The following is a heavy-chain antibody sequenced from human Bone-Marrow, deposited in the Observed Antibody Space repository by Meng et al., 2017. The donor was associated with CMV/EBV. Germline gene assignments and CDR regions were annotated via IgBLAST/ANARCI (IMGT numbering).Heavy chain of an antibody. D-gene: IGHD3-22*01. Sequence: GGSLRLSCAASGFTFDDYAMHWVRQAPGKGLEWVSGISWNSGSIGYADSVKGRFTISRDNAKNSLYLQMNSLRAEDTALYYCAKDSGYYYDSSGYLNWAQGTLVTVPS. CDR2: ISWNSGSI. CDR1: GFTFDDYA. V-gene: IGHV3-9*01. J-gene: IGHJ1*01. CDR3: AKDSGYYYDSSGYLN.